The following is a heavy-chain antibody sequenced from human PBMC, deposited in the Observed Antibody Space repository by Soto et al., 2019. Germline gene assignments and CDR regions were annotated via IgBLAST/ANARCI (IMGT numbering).Heavy chain of an antibody. CDR3: ARDRLANWFDP. Sequence: QVQLQESGPGLVKPSETLSLTCTVSGGSISSYYWSWIRQPPGKGLEWIGYIYYSGSTNYNTSLKSRVTISVDTSKNQFSLKLSSVTAADTAVYYCARDRLANWFDPWGQGTLVTVSS. V-gene: IGHV4-59*01. D-gene: IGHD3-9*01. CDR2: IYYSGST. J-gene: IGHJ5*02. CDR1: GGSISSYY.